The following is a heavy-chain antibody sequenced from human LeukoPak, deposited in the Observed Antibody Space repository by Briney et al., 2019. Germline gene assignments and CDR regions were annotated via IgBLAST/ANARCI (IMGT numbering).Heavy chain of an antibody. J-gene: IGHJ6*02. CDR1: GYTFTSYD. D-gene: IGHD3-10*01. V-gene: IGHV1-8*01. CDR2: MNPNSGNT. CDR3: ARLSPITMVRGHSYYYYDGMDV. Sequence: GASVKVSCKASGYTFTSYDINWVRQAPGQGLEWMGWMNPNSGNTGYAQKFQGRVTMTRNTSISTAYMELSSLRSEDTAVYYCARLSPITMVRGHSYYYYDGMDVWGQGTTVTVSS.